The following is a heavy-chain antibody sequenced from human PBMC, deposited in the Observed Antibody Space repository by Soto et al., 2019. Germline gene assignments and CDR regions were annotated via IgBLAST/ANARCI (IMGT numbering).Heavy chain of an antibody. Sequence: GGSLRLSCAASGFTFSSYAMSWVRQAPGKGLEWVSAISGSGGSTYYADSVKGRFTISRDNSKNTLYLQMNSLRAEDTAVYYCAKGALYYDFWSGYFDYWGQGTLVTVSS. J-gene: IGHJ4*02. CDR3: AKGALYYDFWSGYFDY. D-gene: IGHD3-3*01. V-gene: IGHV3-23*01. CDR2: ISGSGGST. CDR1: GFTFSSYA.